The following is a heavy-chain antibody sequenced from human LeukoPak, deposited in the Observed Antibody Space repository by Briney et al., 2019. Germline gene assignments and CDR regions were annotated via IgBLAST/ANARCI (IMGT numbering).Heavy chain of an antibody. V-gene: IGHV3-74*01. CDR1: GFSFSSHW. J-gene: IGHJ6*03. CDR3: ARGRAAYDFWSGYYHYMDV. Sequence: GGSLRLSCAASGFSFSSHWMHWVRQAPGKGLVWVSRIKDDGSSTSYADSVKGRFTISRDNAKNTLYLQIKILRAEDTAVYFCARGRAAYDFWSGYYHYMDVWGKGTTVTVSS. CDR2: IKDDGSST. D-gene: IGHD3-3*01.